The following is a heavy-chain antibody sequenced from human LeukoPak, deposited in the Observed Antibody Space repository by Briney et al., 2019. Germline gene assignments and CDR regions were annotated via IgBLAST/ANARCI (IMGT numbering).Heavy chain of an antibody. Sequence: PSETLSLTCTVSGGSISSSSYYWGWIRQPPGKGLEWIGRIYTSGSTNYNPSLKSRVTMSVDTSKNQFSLKLSSVTAADTAVYYCARAGNWNYPGTYDYWGQGTLVTVSS. J-gene: IGHJ4*02. CDR3: ARAGNWNYPGTYDY. CDR1: GGSISSSSYY. V-gene: IGHV4-61*05. CDR2: IYTSGST. D-gene: IGHD1-7*01.